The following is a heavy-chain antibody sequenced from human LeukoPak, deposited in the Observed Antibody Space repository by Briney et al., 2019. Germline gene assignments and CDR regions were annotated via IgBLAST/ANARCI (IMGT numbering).Heavy chain of an antibody. J-gene: IGHJ4*02. Sequence: GGSLRLSCAASGFTFSSYGMSWVRQAPGKGLEWVSAISGSGGSTYYADSVKGRFTISRDNAKNSLYLQMNSLRAEDTAVYYCARDDEGLDYWGQGTLVTVSS. V-gene: IGHV3-23*01. CDR3: ARDDEGLDY. CDR1: GFTFSSYG. CDR2: ISGSGGST.